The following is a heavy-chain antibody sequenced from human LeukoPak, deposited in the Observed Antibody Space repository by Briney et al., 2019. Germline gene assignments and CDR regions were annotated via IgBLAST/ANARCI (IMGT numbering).Heavy chain of an antibody. CDR3: ARLRYYYTSGSYYGFDP. CDR1: DGSFSSDY. V-gene: IGHV4-59*08. CDR2: IYYSGST. J-gene: IGHJ5*02. Sequence: SETLSLTCTASDGSFSSDYWRWIRQPPGQGLEWIGYIYYSGSTNYNPSLKSRVTISVDTSKNQFFLKLNSVTAADTAVYYCARLRYYYTSGSYYGFDPWGQGTLVSVSS. D-gene: IGHD3-10*01.